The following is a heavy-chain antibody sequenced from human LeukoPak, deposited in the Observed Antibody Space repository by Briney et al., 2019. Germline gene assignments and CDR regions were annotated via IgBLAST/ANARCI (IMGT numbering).Heavy chain of an antibody. Sequence: SETLSLTCAVYGGSFSGYYWSWIRQPPGKGLEWIGEINHSGSTNYNPSLKSRVTISVDTSKNQFSLKLSSVTAADTAVYYCARRRYCSSTSCYRGNWFDPWGQGTLVTVSS. CDR2: INHSGST. D-gene: IGHD2-2*02. J-gene: IGHJ5*02. V-gene: IGHV4-34*01. CDR1: GGSFSGYY. CDR3: ARRRYCSSTSCYRGNWFDP.